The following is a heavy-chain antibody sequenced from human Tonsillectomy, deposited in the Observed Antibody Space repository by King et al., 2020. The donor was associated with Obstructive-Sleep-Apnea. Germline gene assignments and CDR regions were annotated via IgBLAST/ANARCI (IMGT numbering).Heavy chain of an antibody. CDR2: IDYSGST. CDR1: GDSISSSRYY. J-gene: IGHJ4*02. Sequence: QLQESGPGLVKPSETLSLTCTVSGDSISSSRYYWGWIRQPPGKGLEWIGSIDYSGSTYYNPSLKSRVTISVDTSKNQFSLKRSSVTAADTAVYYCARGWEGGYESYIDYWGQGTLVTVSS. V-gene: IGHV4-39*07. D-gene: IGHD5-12*01. CDR3: ARGWEGGYESYIDY.